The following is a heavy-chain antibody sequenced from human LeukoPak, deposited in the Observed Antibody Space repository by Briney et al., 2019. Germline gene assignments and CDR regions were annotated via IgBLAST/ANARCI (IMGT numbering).Heavy chain of an antibody. D-gene: IGHD1-26*01. CDR2: IYTSGST. CDR3: ARDRAVLQDYYQFDP. V-gene: IGHV4-4*07. J-gene: IGHJ5*02. CDR1: GGSISSYY. Sequence: NPSETLSLTCSVSGGSISSYYWSWIRQPAGKGLEWIGRIYTSGSTNYNPSLKSRVTMSVDTSKNQFSLKLSSVTAADTAVYYCARDRAVLQDYYQFDPWGQGTLVTVSS.